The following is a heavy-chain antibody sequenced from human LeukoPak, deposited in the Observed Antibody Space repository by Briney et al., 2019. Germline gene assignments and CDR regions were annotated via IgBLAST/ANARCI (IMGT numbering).Heavy chain of an antibody. V-gene: IGHV3-21*01. CDR2: ISSSSSCI. CDR1: GFTFSSYS. Sequence: GGSLRLSCAASGFTFSSYSMNWVRQAPGKGLEWVSSISSSSSCIYYADSVKGRFTISRDNAKNSLYLQMNSLRAEDTAVYYCAIYGSGSYAFDIWGQGTMVTVSS. D-gene: IGHD3-10*01. CDR3: AIYGSGSYAFDI. J-gene: IGHJ3*02.